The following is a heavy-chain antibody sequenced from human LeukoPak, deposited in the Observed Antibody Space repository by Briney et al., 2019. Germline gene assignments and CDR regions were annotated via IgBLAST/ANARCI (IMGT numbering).Heavy chain of an antibody. J-gene: IGHJ6*03. CDR1: GGTFSSYA. Sequence: ASVKVSCKASGGTFSSYAISWVRQAPGQGLEWMGGIIPIFGTANYAQKFQGRVTITADKSTSTAYMELSSLRSDDTAVYYCARLLSSSWYGSYYYYYMDVWGKGTTVTISS. V-gene: IGHV1-69*06. CDR3: ARLLSSSWYGSYYYYYMDV. CDR2: IIPIFGTA. D-gene: IGHD6-13*01.